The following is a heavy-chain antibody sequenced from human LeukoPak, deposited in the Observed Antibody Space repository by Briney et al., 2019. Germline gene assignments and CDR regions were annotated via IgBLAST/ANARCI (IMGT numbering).Heavy chain of an antibody. V-gene: IGHV3-21*01. D-gene: IGHD6-19*01. CDR3: ARMAVAGSGDY. CDR1: GFTFSSYS. J-gene: IGHJ4*02. CDR2: ISSSSSYI. Sequence: GGSLRLSCAASGFTFSSYSMNWVRQAPGKGLGWASSISSSSSYIYYADSVKGRFTISRDNAKNSLYLQMNSLRAEDTAVYYCARMAVAGSGDYWGQGTLVTVSS.